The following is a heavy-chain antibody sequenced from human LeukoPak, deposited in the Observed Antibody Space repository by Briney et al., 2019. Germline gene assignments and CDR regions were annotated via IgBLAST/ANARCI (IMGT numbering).Heavy chain of an antibody. CDR2: IYHSGST. J-gene: IGHJ3*02. CDR3: ARRIAPFDYLLFAFDI. CDR1: GGSISSTNW. D-gene: IGHD3-9*01. Sequence: PSGTLSLTCAVSGGSISSTNWWSWVRQPPGKGLEWIGEIYHSGSTNYNPSLKSRVTISVDKSKNQFSLMLYSVTAADTAVYYCARRIAPFDYLLFAFDIWGQGTMVTVSS. V-gene: IGHV4-4*02.